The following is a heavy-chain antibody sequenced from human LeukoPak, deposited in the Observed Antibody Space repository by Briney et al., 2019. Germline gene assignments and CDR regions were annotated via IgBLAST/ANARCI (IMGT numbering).Heavy chain of an antibody. V-gene: IGHV3-43D*03. D-gene: IGHD6-19*01. Sequence: GGSLRLSCAASGFTFDDYAMHWVRQAPGKGLEWVSLISWDGGSTYYADSVKGRFTISRDNSKNSLYLQMNSLRAEDTALYYCAKGGLAPITEIDYWGQGTLVTVSS. J-gene: IGHJ4*02. CDR2: ISWDGGST. CDR1: GFTFDDYA. CDR3: AKGGLAPITEIDY.